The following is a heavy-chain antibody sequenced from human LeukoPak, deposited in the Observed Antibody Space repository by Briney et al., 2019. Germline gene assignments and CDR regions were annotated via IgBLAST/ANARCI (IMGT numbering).Heavy chain of an antibody. D-gene: IGHD2-15*01. CDR3: TRAPYCSGGSCYQRGPDY. CDR2: IDLSGST. Sequence: PSETLSLTCAVYGGSFSGYYWSWIRQPPGKGLEWIGEIDLSGSTNYNPSLKRRVTISEDTPKNQFSLKLSSVTAADTAVYYCTRAPYCSGGSCYQRGPDYWGQGTLVTVSS. CDR1: GGSFSGYY. J-gene: IGHJ4*02. V-gene: IGHV4-34*01.